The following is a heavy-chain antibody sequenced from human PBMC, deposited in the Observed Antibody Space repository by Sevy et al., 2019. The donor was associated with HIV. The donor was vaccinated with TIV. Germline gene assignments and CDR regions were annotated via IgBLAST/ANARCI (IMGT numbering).Heavy chain of an antibody. V-gene: IGHV3-30*03. D-gene: IGHD3-16*01. J-gene: IGHJ4*02. CDR2: ISYDGRNTK. CDR1: GFSFSDHR. Sequence: GGSLRLSCVGSGFSFSDHRMHWVRQAPGKGLEWMAVISYDGRNTKYKADSVKGRLPISRDNSKNTLYLQMNSLRAEDTAIYYCARDRGEILSSAFDYWGQGTLVTVSS. CDR3: ARDRGEILSSAFDY.